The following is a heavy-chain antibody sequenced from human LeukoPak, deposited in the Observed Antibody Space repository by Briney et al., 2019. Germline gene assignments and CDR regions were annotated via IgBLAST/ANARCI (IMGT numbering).Heavy chain of an antibody. V-gene: IGHV4-34*01. D-gene: IGHD1-26*01. CDR1: GGSISSYY. CDR3: ATLSGKVGAYNWFDP. J-gene: IGHJ5*02. CDR2: INPSGST. Sequence: SETLSLTCTVSGGSISSYYWSWIRQPPGKGLEWIGEINPSGSTNYNPSLKSRVTISVDTSKNQFSLKLSSVTAADTAVYYCATLSGKVGAYNWFDPWGQGTLVTVSS.